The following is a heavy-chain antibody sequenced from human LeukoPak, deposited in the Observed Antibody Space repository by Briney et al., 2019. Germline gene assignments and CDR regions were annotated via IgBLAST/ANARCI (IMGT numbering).Heavy chain of an antibody. CDR3: ARESRQHSAVGADY. CDR2: IYCSGST. J-gene: IGHJ4*02. Sequence: SETLSLTCTVSGVSISSYYWGWIPQPPGKGLEWLGYIYCSGSTNYNPSLKSRVTISVGTSKNQFSLKRSSVTAADTAVYYGARESRQHSAVGADYWGQGTLVTVSS. CDR1: GVSISSYY. V-gene: IGHV4-59*01. D-gene: IGHD6-19*01.